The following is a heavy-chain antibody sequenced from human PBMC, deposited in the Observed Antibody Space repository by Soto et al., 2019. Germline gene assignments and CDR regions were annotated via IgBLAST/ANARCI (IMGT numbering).Heavy chain of an antibody. D-gene: IGHD1-26*01. J-gene: IGHJ4*02. Sequence: QVQLQESGPGLVKPSETLSLTCTVSGGSVSSGSYYWSWIRQPPGKGLEWIGYIYYSGSTNYNPSHKSRVTISVDTSKNQFSLKLSSVTAADTAVYYCARSGSYSFDYWGQGTLVTVSS. V-gene: IGHV4-61*01. CDR1: GGSVSSGSYY. CDR2: IYYSGST. CDR3: ARSGSYSFDY.